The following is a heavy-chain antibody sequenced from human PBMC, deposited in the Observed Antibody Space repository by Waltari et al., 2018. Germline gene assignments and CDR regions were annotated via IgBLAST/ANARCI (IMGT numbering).Heavy chain of an antibody. D-gene: IGHD6-13*01. V-gene: IGHV4-39*07. CDR3: ARDRTTNGYSSSWPYFDY. J-gene: IGHJ4*02. CDR1: GGSISSSSYY. CDR2: IYYSGST. Sequence: QLQLQESGPGLVKPSETLSLTCTVSGGSISSSSYYWGWIRQPPGKGLEWIGSIYYSGSTYYNPSLKSRVTISVDTSKNQFSLKLSSVTAADTAVYYCARDRTTNGYSSSWPYFDYWGQGTLVTVSS.